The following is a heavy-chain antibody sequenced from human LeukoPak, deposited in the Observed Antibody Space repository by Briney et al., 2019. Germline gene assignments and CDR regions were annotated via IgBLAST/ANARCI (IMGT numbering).Heavy chain of an antibody. CDR3: ARVGYSYGY. CDR2: INHSGST. CDR1: GGSFSGYY. V-gene: IGHV4-34*01. D-gene: IGHD5-18*01. Sequence: SETLSLTCAVYGGSFSGYYWSWIRQPPGKGLEWIGEINHSGSTNYNPSLKSRVTISVDTSKNQFSLKLSSVTAADTAVYYCARVGYSYGYWGQRTLVTVSS. J-gene: IGHJ4*02.